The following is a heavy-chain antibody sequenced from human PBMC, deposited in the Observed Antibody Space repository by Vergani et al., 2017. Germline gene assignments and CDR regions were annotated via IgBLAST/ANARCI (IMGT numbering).Heavy chain of an antibody. D-gene: IGHD3-10*02. Sequence: EVQLVESGGGLVQPGGSLKLSCAASGFPFSGSAMHWVRQASGKGLEWVGRIRSKANRYATAYAASVKGRFTISRDDSKNTAYLQMNSLKTEDTAVYYCTRPPPYVSWGQGTLVTVSS. CDR2: IRSKANRYAT. CDR3: TRPPPYVS. J-gene: IGHJ4*02. CDR1: GFPFSGSA. V-gene: IGHV3-73*01.